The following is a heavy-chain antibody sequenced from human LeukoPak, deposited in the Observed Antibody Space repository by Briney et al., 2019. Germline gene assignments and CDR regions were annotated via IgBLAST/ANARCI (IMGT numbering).Heavy chain of an antibody. J-gene: IGHJ4*02. D-gene: IGHD4-17*01. V-gene: IGHV4-39*07. Sequence: SETLSLTCAVSGGSISGYYWGWIRQPPGKGLEWIGSIYYSGSTYYNPSLKSRVTISVDTSKNQFSLKLSSVTAADTAVYYCARDRYYGEFSDYWGQGTLVTVSS. CDR2: IYYSGST. CDR1: GGSISGYY. CDR3: ARDRYYGEFSDY.